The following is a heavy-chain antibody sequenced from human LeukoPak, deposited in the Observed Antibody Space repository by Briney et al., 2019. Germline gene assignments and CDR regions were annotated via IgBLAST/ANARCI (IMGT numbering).Heavy chain of an antibody. CDR2: ISYDGSNK. CDR3: ARSNVLLWFVESESNYFDY. CDR1: GFTFSSYW. J-gene: IGHJ4*02. V-gene: IGHV3-30*03. Sequence: PGGSLRLSCAASGFTFSSYWMHWVRQAPGKGLEWVAVISYDGSNKYYADSVKGRFTFSRDNSKNTLYLQMNSLRAEDTAVYYCARSNVLLWFVESESNYFDYWGQGTLVTVSS. D-gene: IGHD3-10*01.